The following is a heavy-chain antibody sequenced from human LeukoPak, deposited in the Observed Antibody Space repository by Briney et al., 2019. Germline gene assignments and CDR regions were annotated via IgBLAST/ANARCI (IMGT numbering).Heavy chain of an antibody. Sequence: SETLSLICTVSGASLRGDYYSWIWIRQPPGRGLEWIGNIHHSGGTNYNPSLKSRVTISMDTSKNQFSLRLTSVTTADTAMYYCALNGDSWGQGNLVTVSS. D-gene: IGHD2-8*01. CDR3: ALNGDS. V-gene: IGHV4-61*01. J-gene: IGHJ4*02. CDR1: GASLRGDYYS. CDR2: IHHSGGT.